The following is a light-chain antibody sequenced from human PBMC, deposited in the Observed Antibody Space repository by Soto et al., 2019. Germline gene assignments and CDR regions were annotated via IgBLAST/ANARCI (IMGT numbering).Light chain of an antibody. Sequence: EIVMTQSPATLSVSPGERATLSCRASQSVSSNLAWYQQNPGQAPRLLIYGASTRATGIPSRFSGSGSGTEITLTISILQFEDFAVYYCQQYKNWPPLTFGGGTKVEIK. J-gene: IGKJ4*01. CDR1: QSVSSN. CDR2: GAS. CDR3: QQYKNWPPLT. V-gene: IGKV3-15*01.